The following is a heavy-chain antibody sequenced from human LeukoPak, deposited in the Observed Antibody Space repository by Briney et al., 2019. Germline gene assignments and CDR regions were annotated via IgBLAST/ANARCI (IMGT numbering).Heavy chain of an antibody. V-gene: IGHV4-59*01. Sequence: SETLSLTCTVSGGSISSYYWSWIRQPPGKGLDWIGYIYYSGSTNYNPSLKSRVTISVDTSKNQFSLKLSSVTAADTAVYYCAREVSPDAFDIWGQGTMVTVSS. CDR3: AREVSPDAFDI. CDR2: IYYSGST. J-gene: IGHJ3*02. CDR1: GGSISSYY.